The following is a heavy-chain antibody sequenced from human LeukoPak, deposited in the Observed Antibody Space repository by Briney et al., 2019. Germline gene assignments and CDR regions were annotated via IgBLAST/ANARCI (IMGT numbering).Heavy chain of an antibody. CDR1: GFTFSSYW. CDR3: ARETMGY. J-gene: IGHJ4*02. Sequence: GGSLRLSCAASGFTFSSYWMSWVRQAPGKGLEWVSSISGFTGRTYYADSVKGRVTISRDDSKSAVSLLMNSLRAEDTAVYYCARETMGYWGQGTLVTVSS. D-gene: IGHD3-10*01. V-gene: IGHV3-23*01. CDR2: ISGFTGRT.